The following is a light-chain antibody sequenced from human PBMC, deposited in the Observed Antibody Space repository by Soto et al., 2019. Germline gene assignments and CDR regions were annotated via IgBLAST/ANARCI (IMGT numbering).Light chain of an antibody. CDR3: QQYYSTPLT. V-gene: IGKV4-1*01. Sequence: DIVMTQSPDSLAVSLSERATINCKSSQSLLYSSNNKNYLSWYQQKPGQPPKMLFNWASTRESGVPDRFSGSGSGTDFTLTISSLQAEDVAVYYCQQYYSTPLTFGQGTRLEIK. J-gene: IGKJ5*01. CDR2: WAS. CDR1: QSLLYSSNNKNY.